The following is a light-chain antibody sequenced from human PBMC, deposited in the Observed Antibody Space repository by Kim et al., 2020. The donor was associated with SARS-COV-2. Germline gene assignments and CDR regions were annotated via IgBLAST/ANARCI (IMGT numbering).Light chain of an antibody. CDR3: QVWDSSSDHVV. CDR1: NIGSTI. J-gene: IGLJ2*01. Sequence: PGKTARITCGGNNIGSTIVHWYQPKPGQAPVLVVYGDSDRPSGIPERFSGSNSGNTATLTISRVEAGDEADYYCQVWDSSSDHVVFGGGTQLTVL. V-gene: IGLV3-21*03. CDR2: GDS.